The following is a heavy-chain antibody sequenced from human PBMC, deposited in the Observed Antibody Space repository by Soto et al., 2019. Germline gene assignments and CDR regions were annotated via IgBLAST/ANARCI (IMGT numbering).Heavy chain of an antibody. J-gene: IGHJ4*02. V-gene: IGHV1-69*04. CDR2: VNPILSMS. D-gene: IGHD3-10*01. Sequence: QVQLVQSGAEVKRPGSSVKVSCMASGDTFNFYSINWVRQAPGLGLEWMGRVNPILSMSNYAQRFQGRVTXTXDXATSTAYMELSGLRSEDTAIYYCATSYGSGYRAFDFWGQGALVTVSS. CDR3: ATSYGSGYRAFDF. CDR1: GDTFNFYS.